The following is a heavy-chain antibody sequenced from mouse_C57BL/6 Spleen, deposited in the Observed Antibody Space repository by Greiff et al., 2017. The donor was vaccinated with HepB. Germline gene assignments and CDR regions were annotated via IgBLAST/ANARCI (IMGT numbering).Heavy chain of an antibody. D-gene: IGHD1-1*01. V-gene: IGHV1-69*01. CDR3: AYYGSSYRYFDV. Sequence: QVQLQQPGAELVMPGASVKLSCKASGYTFTSYWMHWVKQRPGQGLEWIGEIDPSDSYTNYNQKFKGKSTLTVDKSSSTAYMQLSSLTTADSAVYYGAYYGSSYRYFDVWGTGTTVTVSS. CDR2: IDPSDSYT. J-gene: IGHJ1*03. CDR1: GYTFTSYW.